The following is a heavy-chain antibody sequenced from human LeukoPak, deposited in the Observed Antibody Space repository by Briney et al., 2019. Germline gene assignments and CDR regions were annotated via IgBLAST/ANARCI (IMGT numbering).Heavy chain of an antibody. V-gene: IGHV4-59*01. CDR1: GGSISSYY. D-gene: IGHD6-19*01. CDR2: IYYSGSS. Sequence: SETLSLTCTVSGGSISSYYWSWIRQPPGKGLEWIGYIYYSGSSNYNPSLKSRVTISLDTSKNQFSLKLSSVTAADTAVYYCASRIYSGWYVYWGQGTLVTVSS. J-gene: IGHJ4*02. CDR3: ASRIYSGWYVY.